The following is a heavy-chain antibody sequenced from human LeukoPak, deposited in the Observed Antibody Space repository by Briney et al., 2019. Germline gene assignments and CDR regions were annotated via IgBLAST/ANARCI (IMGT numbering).Heavy chain of an antibody. D-gene: IGHD3-3*01. CDR1: GLYFTDAC. Sequence: GGSLRLSCAVSGLYFTDACMNWVRQAPGQGLEWVSSISSSSSYIYYADSVKGRFTISRDNAKNSLFLQMNSLRAEDTAVYYCARDNGGYYDSSTSQGFWGQGTLVTVSS. CDR2: ISSSSSYI. CDR3: ARDNGGYYDSSTSQGF. V-gene: IGHV3-21*01. J-gene: IGHJ4*02.